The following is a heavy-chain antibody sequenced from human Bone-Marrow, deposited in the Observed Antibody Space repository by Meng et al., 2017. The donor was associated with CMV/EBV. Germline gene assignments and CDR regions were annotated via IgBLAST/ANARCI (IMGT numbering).Heavy chain of an antibody. Sequence: SETLSLTCAVHGGSFSGYYWSWIRQPPGKGLEWMGEINHSGSTNYNPSLKSRVTISVDTSKNPFSLKLSSVTAADTAVYYCASGRVVPAADVGYYYYGMDVWGQGTTVTVSS. CDR1: GGSFSGYY. CDR3: ASGRVVPAADVGYYYYGMDV. CDR2: INHSGST. J-gene: IGHJ6*02. D-gene: IGHD2-2*01. V-gene: IGHV4-34*01.